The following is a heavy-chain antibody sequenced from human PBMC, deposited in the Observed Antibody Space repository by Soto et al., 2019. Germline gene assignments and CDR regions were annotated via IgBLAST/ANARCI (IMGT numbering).Heavy chain of an antibody. Sequence: SQTLSLTCVISGDSVSSNSASWNWIRQSPSIGLEWLVRTYYRSKWYNDYAVSVKIRITINPDTSKNQFSLQLNSATPDDTAVYYCARSTFGVPFDYWGQGNLVAVSS. CDR2: TYYRSKWYN. J-gene: IGHJ4*02. V-gene: IGHV6-1*01. CDR3: ARSTFGVPFDY. CDR1: GDSVSSNSAS. D-gene: IGHD3-16*01.